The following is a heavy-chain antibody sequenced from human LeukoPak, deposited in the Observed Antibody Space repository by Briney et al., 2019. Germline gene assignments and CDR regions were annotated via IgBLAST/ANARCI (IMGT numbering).Heavy chain of an antibody. CDR1: GFTFSKYG. Sequence: GRSLRLSCVASGFTFSKYGVNWVRQAPGKGLEWVSSISTGGDDRYYADSVRGRFTISRDNAKNSLYLQMISLRVEDTGVYYCARFMTTAGPDFFDYWGQGTLVSVSS. D-gene: IGHD6-19*01. CDR3: ARFMTTAGPDFFDY. J-gene: IGHJ4*02. CDR2: ISTGGDDR. V-gene: IGHV3-21*06.